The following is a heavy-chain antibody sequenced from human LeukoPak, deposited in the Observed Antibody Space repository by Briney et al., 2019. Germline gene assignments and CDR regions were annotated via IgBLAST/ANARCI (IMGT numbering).Heavy chain of an antibody. CDR2: IYYSGST. V-gene: IGHV4-59*01. J-gene: IGHJ2*01. Sequence: SETLSLTCTVSGGSISSYYWSWIRQPPGKGLEWIGYIYYSGSTNYNPSLKSRVTISVDTSKNQFSLKLSSVTAADTAVYYCARSKDYPNWYFDLWGRGTLVTVSS. D-gene: IGHD4-11*01. CDR1: GGSISSYY. CDR3: ARSKDYPNWYFDL.